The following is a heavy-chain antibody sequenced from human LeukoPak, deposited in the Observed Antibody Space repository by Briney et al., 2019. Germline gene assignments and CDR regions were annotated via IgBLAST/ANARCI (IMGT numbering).Heavy chain of an antibody. V-gene: IGHV2-5*01. CDR1: GFSLSTSGVG. CDR2: IYWNDDK. D-gene: IGHD5-18*01. Sequence: ESGPTLVKPTQTLTLTCTFSGFSLSTSGVGVAWIRQPPGKALEWLALIYWNDDKRYSPSLKSRLTITKDTSKNQVVLTMTNMDPVDTATYYCAHRLAAMAPFDYWGQGTPVTVSS. J-gene: IGHJ4*02. CDR3: AHRLAAMAPFDY.